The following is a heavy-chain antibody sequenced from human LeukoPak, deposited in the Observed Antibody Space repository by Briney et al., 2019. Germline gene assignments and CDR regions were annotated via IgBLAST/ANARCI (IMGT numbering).Heavy chain of an antibody. Sequence: GESLKISCKGSGYSFTSYWIGWVRPMPGKGLEWMGIIYPGDSDTRYSPSFQGQVTISADKSISTAYLQWSSLKASDTAMYYCARHGPTTTIFGVVIGGLDAFDIWGQGTMVTVSS. CDR3: ARHGPTTTIFGVVIGGLDAFDI. CDR1: GYSFTSYW. CDR2: IYPGDSDT. D-gene: IGHD3-3*01. J-gene: IGHJ3*02. V-gene: IGHV5-51*01.